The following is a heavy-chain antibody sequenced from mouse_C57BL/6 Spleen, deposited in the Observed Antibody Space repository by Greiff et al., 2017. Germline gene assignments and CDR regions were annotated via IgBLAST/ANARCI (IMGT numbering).Heavy chain of an antibody. V-gene: IGHV1-80*01. J-gene: IGHJ2*01. D-gene: IGHD2-2*01. CDR3: AREGGYDKGYDFDG. CDR2: IYPGDGDT. CDR1: GYAFSSYW. Sequence: VQLQQSGAELVKPGASVKISCKASGYAFSSYWMNWVKQRPGKGLEWIGQIYPGDGDTNYNGKFKGKATLTADKSSSTAYMQRSSLTSEDSAVYFCAREGGYDKGYDFDGWGQGATLTVSS.